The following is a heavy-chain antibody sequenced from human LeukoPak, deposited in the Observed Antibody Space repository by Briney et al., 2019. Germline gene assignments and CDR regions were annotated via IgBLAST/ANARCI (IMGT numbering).Heavy chain of an antibody. CDR1: GVSISSGSNY. Sequence: PSETLSLTCSVSGVSISSGSNYWGWIRQPPGKTLEWIGSIYSSGSTHYNPSLKSRVIILIDTAKNHFSLNLSSVTAADTAVYYCARSDGYGLVGIWGQGTMVTVSS. V-gene: IGHV4-39*07. D-gene: IGHD3-10*01. CDR2: IYSSGST. J-gene: IGHJ3*02. CDR3: ARSDGYGLVGI.